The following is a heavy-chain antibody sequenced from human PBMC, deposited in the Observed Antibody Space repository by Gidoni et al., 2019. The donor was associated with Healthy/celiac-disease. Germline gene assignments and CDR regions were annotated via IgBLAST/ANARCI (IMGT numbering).Heavy chain of an antibody. J-gene: IGHJ5*02. Sequence: LEWIGYIYYSGSTNYNPSLKSRVTISVDTSKNQFSLKLSSVTAADTAVYYCARDIRGPTGFDPWGQGTLVTVSS. D-gene: IGHD1-1*01. CDR3: ARDIRGPTGFDP. CDR2: IYYSGST. V-gene: IGHV4-59*01.